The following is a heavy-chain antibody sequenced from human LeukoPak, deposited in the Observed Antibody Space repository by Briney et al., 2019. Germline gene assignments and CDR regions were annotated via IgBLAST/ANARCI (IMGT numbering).Heavy chain of an antibody. CDR3: ARDRHCVNGVCHSPAGMDV. CDR2: IWFDGKNQ. V-gene: IGHV3-33*01. J-gene: IGHJ6*02. Sequence: GGPLRLSCAASGFILNSYGMHWVRQAPGKGLEWVADIWFDGKNQHFAGSVRGRFAISRDNSKNTVYLQINSLRAEDTAVYYCARDRHCVNGVCHSPAGMDVWGQGTTVTVSS. D-gene: IGHD2-8*01. CDR1: GFILNSYG.